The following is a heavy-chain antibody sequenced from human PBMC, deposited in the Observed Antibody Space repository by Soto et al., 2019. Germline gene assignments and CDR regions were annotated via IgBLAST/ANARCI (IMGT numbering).Heavy chain of an antibody. Sequence: GESLKISCKGSGYNFATYWIGWVRQMPGKGLEWMGIIYPGDSDTRYSPAFQGRVSISADNSSSPAYLQWSRLKASDTAMSYCAMWGSSSCPQSNWLDSWGRGTLVSVSS. CDR3: AMWGSSSCPQSNWLDS. V-gene: IGHV5-51*01. CDR2: IYPGDSDT. D-gene: IGHD6-13*01. CDR1: GYNFATYW. J-gene: IGHJ5*01.